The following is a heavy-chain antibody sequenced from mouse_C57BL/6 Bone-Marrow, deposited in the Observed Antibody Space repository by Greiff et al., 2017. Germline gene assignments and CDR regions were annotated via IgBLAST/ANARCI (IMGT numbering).Heavy chain of an antibody. CDR3: ARLVTTRDYYAMDY. Sequence: EVQLLQSGPELVKPGASVKISCKASGYTFTDYYMNWVKQSHGKSLEWIGDINPNNGGTSYTQKFKGKATLTVDKSSSTAYMELRSLTSEDAAVYYCARLVTTRDYYAMDYWGQGTSVTVSS. CDR1: GYTFTDYY. CDR2: INPNNGGT. J-gene: IGHJ4*01. V-gene: IGHV1-26*01. D-gene: IGHD2-2*01.